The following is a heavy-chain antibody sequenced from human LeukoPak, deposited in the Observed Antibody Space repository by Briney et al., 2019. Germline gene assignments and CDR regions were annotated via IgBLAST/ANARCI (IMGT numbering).Heavy chain of an antibody. Sequence: GASVKVSCKASGGTFSSYAISWVRQAPGQGLEWMGGIIPIFGTANYAQKFLGRVTITTDESTSTAYMELSSLRSEDTAVYYCAAGRGYSYGSPDYWGQGTLVTVSS. CDR1: GGTFSSYA. V-gene: IGHV1-69*05. D-gene: IGHD5-18*01. CDR2: IIPIFGTA. J-gene: IGHJ4*02. CDR3: AAGRGYSYGSPDY.